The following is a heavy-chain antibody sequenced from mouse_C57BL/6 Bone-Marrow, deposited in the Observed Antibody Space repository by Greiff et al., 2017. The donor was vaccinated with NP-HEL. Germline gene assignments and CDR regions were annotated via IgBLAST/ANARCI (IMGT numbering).Heavy chain of an antibody. V-gene: IGHV1-4*01. Sequence: VQLQESGAELARPGASVKMSCKASGYTFTSYTMHWVQQRPGQGLEWIGYINPSSGYTKYNQKFKDKAPLTADKSSSTAYMQLSSLTSEDSAVYYCASPYGSSPYYAMDYWGQGTSVTVSS. CDR3: ASPYGSSPYYAMDY. J-gene: IGHJ4*01. CDR1: GYTFTSYT. D-gene: IGHD1-1*01. CDR2: INPSSGYT.